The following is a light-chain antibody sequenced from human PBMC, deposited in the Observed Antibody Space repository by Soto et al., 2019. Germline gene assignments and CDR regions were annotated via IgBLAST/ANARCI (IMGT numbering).Light chain of an antibody. J-gene: IGKJ4*01. CDR3: QQCSNWPPT. CDR1: QSVSSY. V-gene: IGKV3-11*01. CDR2: DAS. Sequence: EIVLTQSPATLSVSPGERATLSCRASQSVSSYLAWYQQKPGQAPRLLIYDASNSATGIPARFSCSRSGTYITLTIPTLATADFEVYYGQQCSNWPPTFGGGTKVEIK.